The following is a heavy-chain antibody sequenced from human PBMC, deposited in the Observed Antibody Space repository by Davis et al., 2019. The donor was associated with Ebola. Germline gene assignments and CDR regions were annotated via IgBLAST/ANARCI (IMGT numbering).Heavy chain of an antibody. CDR2: ISSSSSYI. Sequence: GGSLRLSCAASGFTFSSYSMNWVRQAPGKGLEWVSSISSSSSYIYYADSVKGRFTISRDNSKNTLYLQMNSLRAEDTAVYYCARENIVAFYYYYGMDVWGQGTTVTVSS. CDR1: GFTFSSYS. V-gene: IGHV3-21*01. D-gene: IGHD5-12*01. J-gene: IGHJ6*02. CDR3: ARENIVAFYYYYGMDV.